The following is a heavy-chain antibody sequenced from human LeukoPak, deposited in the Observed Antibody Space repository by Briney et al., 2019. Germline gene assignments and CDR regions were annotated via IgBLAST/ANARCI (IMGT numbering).Heavy chain of an antibody. J-gene: IGHJ6*03. CDR2: INHSGST. D-gene: IGHD3-9*01. Sequence: SETLSLTCAVYGGSFSGYYWSWIRQPPGKGLEWIGEINHSGSTNYNPSLKSRVTISVDTSKNQFSLKLSSVTAADTAVYYCARQDYDILTASVVQGYMDVWGKGTTVTVSS. V-gene: IGHV4-34*01. CDR1: GGSFSGYY. CDR3: ARQDYDILTASVVQGYMDV.